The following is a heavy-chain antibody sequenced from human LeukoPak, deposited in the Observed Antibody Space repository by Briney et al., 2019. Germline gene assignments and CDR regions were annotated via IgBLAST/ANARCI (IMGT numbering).Heavy chain of an antibody. D-gene: IGHD2-15*01. CDR2: ISYDGSNK. CDR3: ARDENDSPRHNYYYGMDV. Sequence: PGGSLRLSCAASGFTFSSYGMHWVRQAPGKGLEWVAVISYDGSNKYYADSVKGRFTISRDNSKNTLYLRMNSLGAEDTAVYYCARDENDSPRHNYYYGMDVWGQGTTVTVSS. CDR1: GFTFSSYG. J-gene: IGHJ6*02. V-gene: IGHV3-30*03.